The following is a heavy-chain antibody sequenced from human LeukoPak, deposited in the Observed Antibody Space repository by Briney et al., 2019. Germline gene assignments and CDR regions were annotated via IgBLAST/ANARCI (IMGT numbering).Heavy chain of an antibody. Sequence: PGKSLRLSCVASGFTFSGFGIHWVRQAPGKGLEWVAVISYNARHEYYRDSVKGRFSISRDNSKNTVSLQMDSLTIEDTAVYYCVRGGSPPTSTWSLDEWGQGTLVSVSS. CDR1: GFTFSGFG. J-gene: IGHJ4*02. CDR2: ISYNARHE. V-gene: IGHV3-30*03. D-gene: IGHD2-2*01. CDR3: VRGGSPPTSTWSLDE.